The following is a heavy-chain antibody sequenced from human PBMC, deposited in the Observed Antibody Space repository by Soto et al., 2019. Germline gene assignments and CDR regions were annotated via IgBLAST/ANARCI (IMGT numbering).Heavy chain of an antibody. CDR1: GVSFSGYY. D-gene: IGHD3-3*01. CDR2: INHSGST. J-gene: IGHJ4*02. CDR3: ARGLTMRTFDY. V-gene: IGHV4-34*01. Sequence: TSETLSLSCAVYGVSFSGYYWSWIRQPPGKGLEWIGEINHSGSTNYNPSLKSRVTISVDTSKNQFSLKLSSVTAADTAVYYCARGLTMRTFDYWGQGTLVTVSS.